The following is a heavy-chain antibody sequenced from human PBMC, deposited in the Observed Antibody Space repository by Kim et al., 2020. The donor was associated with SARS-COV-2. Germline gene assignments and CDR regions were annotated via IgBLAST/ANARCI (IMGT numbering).Heavy chain of an antibody. CDR2: FDPEEGET. J-gene: IGHJ6*02. CDR1: GYTLTELS. CDR3: ATGSITIFGVVPRYGMDV. V-gene: IGHV1-24*01. D-gene: IGHD3-3*01. Sequence: ASVKVSCKVSGYTLTELSMHWVRQAPGKGLEWMGGFDPEEGETIYAQKFQGRVTMTEDTSTDTAYMELSSLRSEDTAVYYCATGSITIFGVVPRYGMDVWGQGTTVTVSS.